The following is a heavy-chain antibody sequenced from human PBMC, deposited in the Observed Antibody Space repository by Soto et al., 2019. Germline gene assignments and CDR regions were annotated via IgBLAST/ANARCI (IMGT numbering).Heavy chain of an antibody. V-gene: IGHV4-39*01. CDR3: ARGYESARAIYAY. D-gene: IGHD2-2*01. Sequence: SETLSLTCTVSGGSISSSSYYWGWIRQPPGKGLEWIGSIYYSGSTYYNPSLKSRVTISVDTSKNQFSLKLSSVTAADTAVYLCARGYESARAIYAYWGQGTLVTVSS. CDR2: IYYSGST. CDR1: GGSISSSSYY. J-gene: IGHJ4*02.